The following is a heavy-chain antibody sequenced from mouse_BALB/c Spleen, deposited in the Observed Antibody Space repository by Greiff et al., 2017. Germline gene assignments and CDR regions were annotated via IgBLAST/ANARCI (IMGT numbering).Heavy chain of an antibody. V-gene: IGHV5-6-5*01. CDR2: ISSGGST. Sequence: EVMLVESGGGLVKPGGSLKLSCAASGFTFSSYAMSWVRQTPGKTLEWVASISSGGSTYYPDSVKGRFTISRDNARNILYLQMSSLTSEDTAMYYCATIYDGYYEGFAYWGQGTRVTVSA. J-gene: IGHJ3*01. CDR3: ATIYDGYYEGFAY. D-gene: IGHD2-3*01. CDR1: GFTFSSYA.